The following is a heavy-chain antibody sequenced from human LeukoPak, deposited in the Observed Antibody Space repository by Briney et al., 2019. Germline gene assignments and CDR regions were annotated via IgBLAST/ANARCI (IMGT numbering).Heavy chain of an antibody. CDR2: ISAYNGNT. Sequence: GASVKVSCKASAYSFTTFGITWVRQAPGQGLEWMGWISAYNGNTNYAQKLQGRVTMTTDTSTSTAYMELRSLRSDDTAVYYCARTKTYSGSYPYYMDVWGKGTTVTISS. J-gene: IGHJ6*03. CDR1: AYSFTTFG. CDR3: ARTKTYSGSYPYYMDV. V-gene: IGHV1-18*01. D-gene: IGHD1-26*01.